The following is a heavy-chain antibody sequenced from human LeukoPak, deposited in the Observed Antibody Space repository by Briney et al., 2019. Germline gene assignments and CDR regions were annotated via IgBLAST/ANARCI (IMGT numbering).Heavy chain of an antibody. D-gene: IGHD3-22*01. J-gene: IGHJ3*02. CDR1: GYTFTSYD. V-gene: IGHV1-8*01. Sequence: ASVKVSCKASGYTFTSYDINWVRQATGQGLEWMGWMNPNSGNTGYAQKFQGRVTMTRNTSISTAYMELNSLRAEDTAVYYCARVRYYDSIVTSEAFDIWGQGTMVTVSS. CDR2: MNPNSGNT. CDR3: ARVRYYDSIVTSEAFDI.